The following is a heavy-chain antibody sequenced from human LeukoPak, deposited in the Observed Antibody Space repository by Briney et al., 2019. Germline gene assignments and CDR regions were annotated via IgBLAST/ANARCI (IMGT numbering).Heavy chain of an antibody. Sequence: GGSLRLSCAASGFTFSSYWMHWVRQAPGKGLVWVSRISSDGSGTNYADSVKGRFTISRDNAKSALYLQMNSLRAEDTAVYYCAKGATRIAAAARDAMDVWGQGTTVTVSS. CDR3: AKGATRIAAAARDAMDV. CDR1: GFTFSSYW. J-gene: IGHJ6*02. CDR2: ISSDGSGT. D-gene: IGHD6-13*01. V-gene: IGHV3-74*01.